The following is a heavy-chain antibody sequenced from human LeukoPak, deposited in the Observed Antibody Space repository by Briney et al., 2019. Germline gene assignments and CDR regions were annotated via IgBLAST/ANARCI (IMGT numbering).Heavy chain of an antibody. CDR3: AKSLASYDFWSGYYVEALDAFDI. CDR1: GFTFSSFA. Sequence: GGSLRLSCAASGFTFSSFAMSWVRQAPGKGLEWVSAISGRGSSTHYADFVKGRFAISRDNSKNTLYLQMNSLRAEDTAVYYCAKSLASYDFWSGYYVEALDAFDIWGQGTMVTVSS. J-gene: IGHJ3*02. D-gene: IGHD3-3*01. V-gene: IGHV3-23*01. CDR2: ISGRGSST.